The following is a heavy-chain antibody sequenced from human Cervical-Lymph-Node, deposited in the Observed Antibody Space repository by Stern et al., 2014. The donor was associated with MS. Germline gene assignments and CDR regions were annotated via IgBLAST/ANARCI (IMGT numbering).Heavy chain of an antibody. J-gene: IGHJ4*02. V-gene: IGHV1-18*01. CDR2: VSADNGNT. Sequence: VQLVESGPEVKKPGASVKVSCKTSGYPFSDSGLSWVRQAPGQGLELMGWVSADNGNTLYAQKFKNRVTMTTDTSTTTAFLEVRSLASDDTAVYYCARHGGSDNYFDYWGQGTLVIVSS. CDR3: ARHGGSDNYFDY. D-gene: IGHD2-15*01. CDR1: GYPFSDSG.